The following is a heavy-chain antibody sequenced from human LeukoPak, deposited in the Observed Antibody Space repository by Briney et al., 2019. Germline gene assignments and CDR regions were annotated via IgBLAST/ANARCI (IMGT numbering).Heavy chain of an antibody. V-gene: IGHV4-59*01. Sequence: SETLSLTCTVSGGSISSYYWSWIRQPPGKGLEWIGYIYYSGSTNYNPSLKSRVTISVDTSKNQFSLKLSSVTAADTAVYYCAREGDSSGYYYFDYWGQGTLVTVSS. J-gene: IGHJ4*02. D-gene: IGHD3-22*01. CDR3: AREGDSSGYYYFDY. CDR2: IYYSGST. CDR1: GGSISSYY.